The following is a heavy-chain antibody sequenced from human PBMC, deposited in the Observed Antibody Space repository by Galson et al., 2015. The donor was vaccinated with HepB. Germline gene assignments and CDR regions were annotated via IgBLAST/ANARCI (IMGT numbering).Heavy chain of an antibody. CDR2: INTHNGDT. V-gene: IGHV1-18*04. CDR3: ARDRHCTSSSCYVSEIDY. D-gene: IGHD2-2*01. Sequence: SVKVSCKASGYTFTTYGISWLRQAPGQGLEWMGWINTHNGDTKHAQRVQGRVTLTTDTSTNTAYMELRFLRFDDTAVYYCARDRHCTSSSCYVSEIDYWGQGTLVTVSP. CDR1: GYTFTTYG. J-gene: IGHJ4*02.